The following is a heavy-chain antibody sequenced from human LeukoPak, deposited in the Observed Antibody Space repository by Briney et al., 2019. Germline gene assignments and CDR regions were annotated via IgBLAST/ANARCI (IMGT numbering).Heavy chain of an antibody. Sequence: SETLSLTCAVSGYSISSGYYWGWIRQPPGKGLEWIGSIYHSGSTYYNPSLNSRVPISVDTSKNQFSLKLSSVTAADTAVYYCARDLGHGYGSGSYRGGFDPWGQGTLVTVSS. CDR1: GYSISSGYY. J-gene: IGHJ5*02. D-gene: IGHD3-10*01. CDR2: IYHSGST. V-gene: IGHV4-38-2*02. CDR3: ARDLGHGYGSGSYRGGFDP.